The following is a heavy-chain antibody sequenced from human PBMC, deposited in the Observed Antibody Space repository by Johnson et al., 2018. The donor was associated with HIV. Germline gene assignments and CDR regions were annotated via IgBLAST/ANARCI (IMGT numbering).Heavy chain of an antibody. D-gene: IGHD3-10*01. CDR3: AGASGGSGVSAGAFDI. J-gene: IGHJ3*02. V-gene: IGHV3-64*01. CDR2: ISSNGGST. CDR1: GFTFSSYA. Sequence: VKLVESGGGLVQPGGSLRLSCAASGFTFSSYAMHWVRQAPGKGLEYVSAISSNGGSTYYANSVKGRFTISRDNSKNTLYLQMGRLRAGDMAVYYCAGASGGSGVSAGAFDIWGQGTMVTVSS.